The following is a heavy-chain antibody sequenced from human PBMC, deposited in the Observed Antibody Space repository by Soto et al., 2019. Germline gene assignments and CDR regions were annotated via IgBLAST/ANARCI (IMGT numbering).Heavy chain of an antibody. J-gene: IGHJ4*02. V-gene: IGHV3-48*02. CDR1: GFTFTSNS. D-gene: IGHD2-21*02. Sequence: EVQLVESGGGLVQPGGSLRLSCAASGFTFTSNSMNWVRQAPGKGLEWISYITSSSSTIYYADSVKGRFTISRDNAKNSVYLQMNSPRDDDTAVYYCARGRVGTAYFDYWGQGALVTVSS. CDR2: ITSSSSTI. CDR3: ARGRVGTAYFDY.